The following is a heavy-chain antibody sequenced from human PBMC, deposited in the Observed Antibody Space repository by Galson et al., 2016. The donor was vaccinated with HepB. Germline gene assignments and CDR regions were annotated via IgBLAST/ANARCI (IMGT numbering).Heavy chain of an antibody. D-gene: IGHD3-10*01. CDR2: IKEGGSER. V-gene: IGHV3-7*01. CDR1: GFTFSTYW. Sequence: SLRLSCAGSGFTFSTYWMSWVRQAPGKGLEWVADIKEGGSERYYVDSVKGRFTISRDNAKNSLYLQMNSPRAEDTAVYYCARDLNNSGSLASDYWGQGTLVTVSS. CDR3: ARDLNNSGSLASDY. J-gene: IGHJ4*02.